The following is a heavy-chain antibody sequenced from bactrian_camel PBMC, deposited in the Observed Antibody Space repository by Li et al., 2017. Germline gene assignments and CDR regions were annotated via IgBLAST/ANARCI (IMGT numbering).Heavy chain of an antibody. Sequence: HVQLVESGGGLVQPGESLRLSCVASGITFSRHDMSWFRQAPGKEREGVAFIDRDGTTSSADSMKGRFTISQDNDKNTMYLQMDSLQPDDAGMYYCAAHLRSGGACCASAPLFPFWGQGTQVTVS. D-gene: IGHD2*01. J-gene: IGHJ4*01. CDR2: IDRDGTT. CDR1: GITFSRHD. CDR3: AAHLRSGGACCASAPLFPF. V-gene: IGHV3S53*01.